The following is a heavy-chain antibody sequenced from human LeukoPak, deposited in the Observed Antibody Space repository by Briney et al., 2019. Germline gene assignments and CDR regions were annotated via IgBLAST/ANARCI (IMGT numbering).Heavy chain of an antibody. CDR3: ARGITRNYMDV. CDR1: GGSFSGYY. CDR2: INHSGST. D-gene: IGHD3-10*01. J-gene: IGHJ6*03. Sequence: SETLSLTCAVYGGSFSGYYWNWIRQPPGKGLEWIGEINHSGSTNYNPSLKSRVTISVDTSKNQFSLKLNSVTAADTAVYYCARGITRNYMDVWGKGTTVTVSS. V-gene: IGHV4-34*01.